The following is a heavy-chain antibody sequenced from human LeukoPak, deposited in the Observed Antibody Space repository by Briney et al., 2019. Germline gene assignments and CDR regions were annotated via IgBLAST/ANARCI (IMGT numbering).Heavy chain of an antibody. CDR3: ARDEDFWSGYPGFDY. J-gene: IGHJ4*02. D-gene: IGHD3-3*01. CDR1: GYTFTGYY. Sequence: ASVKVSCKASGYTFTGYYMHWVRQAPGQGLEWMGWINPNRGGTNYAQKFQGRVTMTRDTSISTAYMELSRLRSDDTAVYYCARDEDFWSGYPGFDYWGQGTLVTVSS. CDR2: INPNRGGT. V-gene: IGHV1-2*02.